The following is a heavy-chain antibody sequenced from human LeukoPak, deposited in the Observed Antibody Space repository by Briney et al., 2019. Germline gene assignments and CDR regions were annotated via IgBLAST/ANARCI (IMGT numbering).Heavy chain of an antibody. CDR2: INWNSDSI. V-gene: IGHV3-9*01. CDR3: ARDLYSSSVLGR. J-gene: IGHJ4*02. CDR1: GFTFDDYA. Sequence: PGGSLRLSCAVSGFTFDDYAMHWVRQVPGKGLEWVSGINWNSDSIGYADSVKGRFTISRDNAKNSLYLQMNSLRAEDTAVYYCARDLYSSSVLGRWGQGTLVTVSS. D-gene: IGHD6-6*01.